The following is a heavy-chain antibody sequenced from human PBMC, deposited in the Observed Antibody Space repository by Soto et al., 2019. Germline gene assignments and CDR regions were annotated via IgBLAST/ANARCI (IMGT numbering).Heavy chain of an antibody. D-gene: IGHD6-19*01. CDR1: GFTFSSYA. Sequence: SLRLSCAASGFTFSSYAMSWVRQAPGKGLEWVSAISGSGGSTYYADSVKGRFTISRDNSKNTLYLQMNSLRAEDTAVYYCAKPETPGYSSGWYVEADAFDIWGQGTMVTVSS. CDR2: ISGSGGST. CDR3: AKPETPGYSSGWYVEADAFDI. J-gene: IGHJ3*02. V-gene: IGHV3-23*01.